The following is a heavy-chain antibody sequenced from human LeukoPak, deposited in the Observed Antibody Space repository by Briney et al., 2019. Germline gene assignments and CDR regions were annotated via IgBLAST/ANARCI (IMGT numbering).Heavy chain of an antibody. CDR3: ARVKYCSGGSCYSYFDY. CDR2: ISYDGSNK. J-gene: IGHJ4*02. V-gene: IGHV3-30*03. CDR1: GFTFRSYD. D-gene: IGHD2-15*01. Sequence: PGRSLRLSCAASGFTFRSYDMHWVRQAPGKGLQWVAVISYDGSNKYHTDSVKGRFTISRDNSKNTLYLQMNSLRAEDTAVYYCARVKYCSGGSCYSYFDYWGQGTLVTVSS.